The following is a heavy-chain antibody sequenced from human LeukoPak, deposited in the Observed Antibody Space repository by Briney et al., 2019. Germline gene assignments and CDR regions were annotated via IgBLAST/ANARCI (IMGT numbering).Heavy chain of an antibody. CDR1: GYTFTGYY. Sequence: ASVKVSCKASGYTFTGYYMHWVRQAPGQGLEWMGWINPNSGGTNYAQKFQGRVTMTRDTSISTAYMELSRLRSDDTAVYYCARGPTSTTPRRIAVAGNFDYWGQGTLVTVSS. V-gene: IGHV1-2*02. J-gene: IGHJ4*02. D-gene: IGHD6-19*01. CDR2: INPNSGGT. CDR3: ARGPTSTTPRRIAVAGNFDY.